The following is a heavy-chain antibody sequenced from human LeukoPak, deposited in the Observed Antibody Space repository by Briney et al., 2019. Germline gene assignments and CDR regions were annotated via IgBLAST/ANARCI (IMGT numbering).Heavy chain of an antibody. CDR2: ISNDGLVT. CDR3: ARDLNWVFYDY. J-gene: IGHJ4*02. D-gene: IGHD7-27*01. V-gene: IGHV3-74*01. CDR1: GFSFSDYV. Sequence: GGSLRLSCAASGFSFSDYVMHWVRQAPGQGLMWVSRISNDGLVTSYADSVKGRFTISRDNARNTLYLQIDSLRAEDTAMYYCARDLNWVFYDYWGQGTLVTVSS.